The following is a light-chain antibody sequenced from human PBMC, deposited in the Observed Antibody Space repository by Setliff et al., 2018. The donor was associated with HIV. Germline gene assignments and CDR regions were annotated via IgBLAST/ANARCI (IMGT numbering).Light chain of an antibody. Sequence: QSALTQPRSVSGSPGQSVTISCTGTSNDVGGYNYVSWYQQHPVKAPKLMIFDVSKRPSGVPDRFSGSKSGNTASLTISGLQAEDEADYYCCSYAGSYTYDVFGTGTKVTVL. V-gene: IGLV2-11*01. CDR2: DVS. CDR3: CSYAGSYTYDV. J-gene: IGLJ1*01. CDR1: SNDVGGYNY.